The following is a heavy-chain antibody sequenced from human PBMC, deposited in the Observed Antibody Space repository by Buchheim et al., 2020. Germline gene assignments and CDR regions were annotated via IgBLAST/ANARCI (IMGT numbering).Heavy chain of an antibody. CDR1: GGYVSSNNW. Sequence: QVRLQESGPGLVKPSGTLSLTCAVSGGYVSSNNWWSWARQPPGKGLEWIGEIYRSGSTHYTPSLQSRVTLSLDKSKNQFSLKVDSVTAADTAMYYCARHNDWAVEFWGQG. J-gene: IGHJ4*02. CDR3: ARHNDWAVEF. D-gene: IGHD3-9*01. V-gene: IGHV4-4*02. CDR2: IYRSGST.